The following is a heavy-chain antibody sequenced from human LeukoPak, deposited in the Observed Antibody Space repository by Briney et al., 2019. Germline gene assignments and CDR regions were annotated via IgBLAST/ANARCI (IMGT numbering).Heavy chain of an antibody. CDR3: ARGGGWSPYYIDY. V-gene: IGHV4-61*08. Sequence: SETLSLTCTVSGGSISSGGYYWSWIRQPPGKGLEWIGDIYYSGSTNYNPSLKSRVTISADTSENQFSLKLSSVTAADTAVYYCARGGGWSPYYIDYWGQGTLVTVSS. D-gene: IGHD6-19*01. J-gene: IGHJ4*02. CDR1: GGSISSGGYY. CDR2: IYYSGST.